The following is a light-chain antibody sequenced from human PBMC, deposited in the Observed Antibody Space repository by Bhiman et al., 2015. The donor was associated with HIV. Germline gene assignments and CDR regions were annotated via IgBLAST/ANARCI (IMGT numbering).Light chain of an antibody. V-gene: IGLV2-8*01. CDR2: DVS. CDR1: SSDIGDSDS. CDR3: SSYAGSNTAV. J-gene: IGLJ2*01. Sequence: QSALTQPPSASGSPGQSVTISCTGTSSDIGDSDSVSWYQQRPGKAPKLMIYDVSNRPSGVSNRFSGSKSGNTASLTVSGLQAEDEADYYCSSYAGSNTAVFGGGTKLTVL.